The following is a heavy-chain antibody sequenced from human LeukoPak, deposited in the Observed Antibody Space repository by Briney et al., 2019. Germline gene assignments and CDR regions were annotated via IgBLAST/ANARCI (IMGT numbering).Heavy chain of an antibody. CDR3: AREDGGYGEYYFDY. CDR1: GFTFISYW. J-gene: IGHJ4*02. D-gene: IGHD5-12*01. CDR2: INSDGSST. Sequence: QSGGSLRLSCAASGFTFISYWMHWVRQVPGKGLVWVSRINSDGSSTIYAGSVKGRFTISRDNAKNTLYLQMNSLRAEDTAVYYCAREDGGYGEYYFDYWGQGTLVTVSS. V-gene: IGHV3-74*01.